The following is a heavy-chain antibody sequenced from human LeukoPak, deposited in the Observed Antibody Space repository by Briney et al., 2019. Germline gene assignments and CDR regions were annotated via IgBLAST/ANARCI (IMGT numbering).Heavy chain of an antibody. V-gene: IGHV3-74*01. D-gene: IGHD1-26*01. J-gene: IGHJ3*02. CDR3: VRGRGSYWYDLGPAFNM. CDR2: TNTDGTIT. CDR1: GFTFSTYS. Sequence: GGSLRLFCAASGFTFSTYSMNWVRQAPGKGLVWVSQTNTDGTITDYADSAKGRFTISRDNAKKTLHVQMESLRVDDTAVYYCVRGRGSYWYDLGPAFNMWGQGTMVTVSS.